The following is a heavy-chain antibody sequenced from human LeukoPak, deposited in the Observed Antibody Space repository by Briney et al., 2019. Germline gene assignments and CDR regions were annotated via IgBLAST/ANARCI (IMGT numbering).Heavy chain of an antibody. CDR3: ARDIVGANDY. V-gene: IGHV4-39*07. Sequence: SETLSLTCTVSGGSISSSSYYWGWIHQPPGKGLEWIGSIYYSGSTYYNPSLKSRVTISVDTSKNQFSLKLSSVTAADTAVYYCARDIVGANDYWGQGTLVTVSS. CDR1: GGSISSSSYY. D-gene: IGHD1-26*01. J-gene: IGHJ4*02. CDR2: IYYSGST.